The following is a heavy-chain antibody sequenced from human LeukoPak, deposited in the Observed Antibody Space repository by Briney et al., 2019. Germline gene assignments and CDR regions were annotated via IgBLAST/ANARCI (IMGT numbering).Heavy chain of an antibody. J-gene: IGHJ3*02. V-gene: IGHV1-2*04. Sequence: ASVTVSCTASGYTFTGYYMHWVRQAPGQGLEWMGWINPNSGGTNYAQKFQGWVTMTRDTSISTAYMELSRLRSDDTAVYYCARGGITGTTRGPTRLNDAFDIWGQGTMVTVSS. CDR1: GYTFTGYY. CDR3: ARGGITGTTRGPTRLNDAFDI. CDR2: INPNSGGT. D-gene: IGHD1-20*01.